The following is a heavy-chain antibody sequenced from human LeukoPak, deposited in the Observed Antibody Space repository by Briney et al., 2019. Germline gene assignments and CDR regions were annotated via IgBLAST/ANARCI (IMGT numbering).Heavy chain of an antibody. CDR1: GFTFDDYA. D-gene: IGHD1-26*01. CDR2: ISWNSGSI. J-gene: IGHJ4*02. Sequence: GGSLRLSCAASGFTFDDYAMHWVRQAPGKGLEWVSGISWNSGSIGYADSVKGRFTISRDNAKNSLYLQMNSLRAEDTAVYYCASLGATTLFGSYWGQGTLVTVSS. V-gene: IGHV3-9*01. CDR3: ASLGATTLFGSY.